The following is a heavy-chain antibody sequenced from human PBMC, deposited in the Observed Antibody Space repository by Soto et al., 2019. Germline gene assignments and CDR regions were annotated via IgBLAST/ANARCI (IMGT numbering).Heavy chain of an antibody. CDR1: GGSISSGDYY. CDR3: ARAAPTWNWFDP. V-gene: IGHV4-30-4*01. Sequence: SETLSLTCTVSGGSISSGDYYWSWIRQPPGKGLEWIGYIYYSGSTYYNPSLKSRVTISVDTSKNQFSLKLSSVTAADTAVYYCARAAPTWNWFDPWGQGTLVTVSS. CDR2: IYYSGST. D-gene: IGHD2-15*01. J-gene: IGHJ5*02.